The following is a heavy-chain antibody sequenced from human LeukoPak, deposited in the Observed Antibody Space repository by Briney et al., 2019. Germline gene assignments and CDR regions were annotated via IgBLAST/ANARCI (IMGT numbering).Heavy chain of an antibody. V-gene: IGHV4-39*07. CDR2: IYYSGST. D-gene: IGHD3-22*01. CDR1: GGSISSYY. Sequence: SETLSLTCTVSGGSISSYYWSWIRQPPGKGLEWIGSIYYSGSTYYNPSLKSRVTISVDTSKNQFSLKLSSVTAADTAVYYCASMYSSGYYYNGGDYWGQGTLVTVSS. J-gene: IGHJ4*02. CDR3: ASMYSSGYYYNGGDY.